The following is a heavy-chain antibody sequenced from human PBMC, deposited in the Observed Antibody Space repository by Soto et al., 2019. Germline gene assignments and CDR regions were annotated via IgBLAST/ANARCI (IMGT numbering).Heavy chain of an antibody. J-gene: IGHJ4*02. CDR3: AKDRIAVALYYFDY. CDR2: IWYDGSNK. V-gene: IGHV3-33*06. D-gene: IGHD6-19*01. Sequence: GGSLRLSCAASGFTFSSYGMHWVRQAPGKGLEWVAVIWYDGSNKYYADSVKGRFTISRDNSKNTLYLQMNSLRAEDTAVYYCAKDRIAVALYYFDYWGQGTLVTVSS. CDR1: GFTFSSYG.